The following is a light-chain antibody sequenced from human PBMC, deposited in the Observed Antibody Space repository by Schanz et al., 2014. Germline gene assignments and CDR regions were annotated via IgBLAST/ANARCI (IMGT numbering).Light chain of an antibody. Sequence: QSVLTQPPSVSGAPGQRVTISCTGSSSNIGAGHDVHWYQQLPGTAPKLLIYTNTNRPSGVPARFSGSKSGNTASMTISGLQAEDEADYHCSSHTAITTAVVFGGGTKLTVL. CDR3: SSHTAITTAVV. J-gene: IGLJ2*01. V-gene: IGLV1-40*01. CDR1: SSNIGAGHD. CDR2: TNT.